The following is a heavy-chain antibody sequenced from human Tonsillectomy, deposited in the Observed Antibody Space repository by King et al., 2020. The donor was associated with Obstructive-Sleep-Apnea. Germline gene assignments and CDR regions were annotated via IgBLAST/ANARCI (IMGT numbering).Heavy chain of an antibody. J-gene: IGHJ5*02. CDR1: GFTFSSYA. D-gene: IGHD3-9*01. CDR3: AEDCYDSLTGYYNWFDP. Sequence: VQLVESGGGVVQPGRSLRLSCAASGFTFSSYAMHWVRQAPGKGLEGVAVISYDGSNKFYTDSVKGRFTIPRANSKNTLYLHMNSLRAEDTAVYYCAEDCYDSLTGYYNWFDPWGQGTLVTVSS. V-gene: IGHV3-30*04. CDR2: ISYDGSNK.